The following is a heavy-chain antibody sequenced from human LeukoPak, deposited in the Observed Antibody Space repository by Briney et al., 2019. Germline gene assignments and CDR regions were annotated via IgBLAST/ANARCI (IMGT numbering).Heavy chain of an antibody. CDR3: AKDPRSRYSSSWYRDY. D-gene: IGHD6-13*01. CDR2: ISGSGGST. V-gene: IGHV3-23*01. J-gene: IGHJ4*02. Sequence: PGRSLRLSCAASGFTFSSYAMSWVRQAPGKGLEWVSAISGSGGSTYYADSVKGRFTISRDNSKNTLYLQMNSLRAEDTAVYYCAKDPRSRYSSSWYRDYWGQGTLVTVSS. CDR1: GFTFSSYA.